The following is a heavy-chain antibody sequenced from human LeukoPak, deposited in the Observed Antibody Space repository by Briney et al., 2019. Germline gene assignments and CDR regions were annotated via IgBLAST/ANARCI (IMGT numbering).Heavy chain of an antibody. J-gene: IGHJ6*02. D-gene: IGHD3-10*01. V-gene: IGHV3-23*01. Sequence: GGSLRLSCEVSGFTFSSYVMSWVRQAPGKGLEWVSALSSSGGDTSYEDSVKGRFTISRDNSKNTLYLQMNSLRAEDTAVYYCANIPHPDTMARVYYYYGMDVWGQGTTVTVSS. CDR3: ANIPHPDTMARVYYYYGMDV. CDR1: GFTFSSYV. CDR2: LSSSGGDT.